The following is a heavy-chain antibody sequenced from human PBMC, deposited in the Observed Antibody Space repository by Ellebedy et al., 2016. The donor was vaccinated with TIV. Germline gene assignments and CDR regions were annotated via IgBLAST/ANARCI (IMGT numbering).Heavy chain of an antibody. D-gene: IGHD2-2*01. CDR1: GYTLTGYY. J-gene: IGHJ5*02. CDR2: INPNSGAT. V-gene: IGHV1-2*02. CDR3: ARDSSSYNWFDP. Sequence: AASVKVSCKASGYTLTGYYMHWVRQAPGQGLEWMGWINPNSGATNYVQKFQGRVTMTRDTSITTAYMELRRLTSDDTAVYYCARDSSSYNWFDPWGQGTLVTVSS.